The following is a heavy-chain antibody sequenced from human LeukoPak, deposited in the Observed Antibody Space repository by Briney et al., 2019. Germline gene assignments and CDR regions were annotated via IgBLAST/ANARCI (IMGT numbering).Heavy chain of an antibody. CDR3: ASTISYYYYGMDV. J-gene: IGHJ6*02. V-gene: IGHV4-59*01. D-gene: IGHD3-9*01. CDR2: IYYSGST. CDR1: GGSFSGYY. Sequence: SETLSLTCAVYGGSFSGYYWSWIRQPPGKGLEWIGYIYYSGSTNYNPPLKSRVTISVDTSKNQFSLKLSSVTAADTAVYYCASTISYYYYGMDVWGQGTTVTVSS.